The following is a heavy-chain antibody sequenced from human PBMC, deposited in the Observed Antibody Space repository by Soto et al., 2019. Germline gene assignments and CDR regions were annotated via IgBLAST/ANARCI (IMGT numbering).Heavy chain of an antibody. J-gene: IGHJ4*02. CDR3: ASAQTPTESDF. Sequence: QIQLVQSEGEVRQPGASVKVSCKTSGYTFTNYGVTWVRQAPGQGLEWMGWLNTYNGNTKYAQKLPGRVTMTTDTSTSTAYVELRSLRSDDTAVYYCASAQTPTESDFWGQGTLVTVSS. CDR2: LNTYNGNT. CDR1: GYTFTNYG. D-gene: IGHD4-4*01. V-gene: IGHV1-18*01.